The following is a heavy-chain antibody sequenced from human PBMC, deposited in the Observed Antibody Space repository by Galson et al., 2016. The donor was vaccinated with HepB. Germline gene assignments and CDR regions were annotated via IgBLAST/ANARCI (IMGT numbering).Heavy chain of an antibody. CDR3: SRVVGLDYDFWIVYPDFDY. Sequence: SLRLSCATSGFPFDNYAMSWFRQAPGKGLHWVGFIRSNSYGGTTEYAASVKGSFTIARDDSKSIVYLQMNRLKTEDTDVYYCSRVVGLDYDFWIVYPDFDYWGQGALVPVSS. V-gene: IGHV3-49*03. D-gene: IGHD3-3*01. CDR2: IRSNSYGGTT. J-gene: IGHJ4*02. CDR1: GFPFDNYA.